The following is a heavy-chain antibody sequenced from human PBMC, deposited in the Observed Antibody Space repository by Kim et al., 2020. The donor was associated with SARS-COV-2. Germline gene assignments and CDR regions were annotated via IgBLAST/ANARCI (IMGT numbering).Heavy chain of an antibody. Sequence: SETLSLTCTVSGGSISSYYWSWIRQPPGKGLEWIGYIYYSGSTNYNPSLKSRVTISVDTSKNQFSLKLSSVTAADTAVYYCARVYGSGGYYTFDYWGQGT. CDR2: IYYSGST. CDR3: ARVYGSGGYYTFDY. J-gene: IGHJ4*02. D-gene: IGHD3-10*01. V-gene: IGHV4-59*01. CDR1: GGSISSYY.